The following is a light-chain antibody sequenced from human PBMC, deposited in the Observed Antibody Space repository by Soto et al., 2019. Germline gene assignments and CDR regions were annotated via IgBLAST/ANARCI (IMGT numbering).Light chain of an antibody. CDR1: QGISSW. V-gene: IGKV1-12*01. CDR3: QQANSFPLT. Sequence: DIQMTPSPSSVSASVGDRVTITCPASQGISSWLARYQQKPGKAPKLRIYAASSLQSGVPSRFSCSGSGTDFTLTISSLQPEDFATYYCQQANSFPLTFGGGTKVEIK. J-gene: IGKJ4*01. CDR2: AAS.